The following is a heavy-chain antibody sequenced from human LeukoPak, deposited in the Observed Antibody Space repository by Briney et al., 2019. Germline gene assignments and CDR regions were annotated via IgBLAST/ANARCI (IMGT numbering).Heavy chain of an antibody. CDR3: AKVSSGWYYYFGY. Sequence: PGGSLRLSCAASAFTFSSYAMSWVRQAPGKGLEWVSGISGSGASTYYADAAKGRFTISRDNSKNTLYLQMNTLRAEDTAVYYCAKVSSGWYYYFGYWGQGTLVTVSS. D-gene: IGHD6-19*01. CDR2: ISGSGAST. CDR1: AFTFSSYA. J-gene: IGHJ4*02. V-gene: IGHV3-23*01.